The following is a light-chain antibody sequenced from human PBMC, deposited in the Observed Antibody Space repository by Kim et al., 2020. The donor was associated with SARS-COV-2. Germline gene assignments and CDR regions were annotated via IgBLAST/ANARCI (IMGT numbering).Light chain of an antibody. CDR1: SNDVGRYTY. J-gene: IGLJ3*02. Sequence: QSALTQPASVSGSLGQSITISCTGTSNDVGRYTYVSWYRQHPGNAPQLIIYDVSNRPSGVSNRFSGSKSGNTASLTISGLQAEDETDYYCSSFTTASTLVFGGGTKVTVL. CDR3: SSFTTASTLV. CDR2: DVS. V-gene: IGLV2-14*03.